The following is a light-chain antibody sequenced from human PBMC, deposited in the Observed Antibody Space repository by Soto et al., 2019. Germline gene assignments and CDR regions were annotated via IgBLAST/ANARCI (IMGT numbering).Light chain of an antibody. CDR2: KAS. CDR1: QSISNW. Sequence: DIQMTQSPSTLSASVGDRVTLTCRASQSISNWLAWYQQKPGKAPKLLIYKASSLESGVPSRFSGSGSGTEFTLTISSLQPDDFGTYYCQEYNSYWPFGQGTKVDIK. CDR3: QEYNSYWP. V-gene: IGKV1-5*03. J-gene: IGKJ1*01.